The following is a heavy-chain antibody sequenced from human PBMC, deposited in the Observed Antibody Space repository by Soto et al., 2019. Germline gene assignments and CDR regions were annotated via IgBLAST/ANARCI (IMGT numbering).Heavy chain of an antibody. V-gene: IGHV4-59*08. D-gene: IGHD2-21*02. Sequence: SETLSLTCTVSGGSISSYYWSWIRQPPGKGLEWIGYIYYSGSTNYNPSLKSRVTISVDTSKNQFSLKLSSVTAADTAVYYCAHSRCGGDCLQSYPSHYYYGMDVWGQGTTVTVSS. CDR3: AHSRCGGDCLQSYPSHYYYGMDV. CDR2: IYYSGST. CDR1: GGSISSYY. J-gene: IGHJ6*02.